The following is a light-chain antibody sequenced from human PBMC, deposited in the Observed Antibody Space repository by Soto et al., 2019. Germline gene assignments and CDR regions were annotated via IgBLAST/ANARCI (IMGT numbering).Light chain of an antibody. CDR2: GAS. J-gene: IGKJ4*01. CDR3: QQYNNWLPLT. Sequence: EIVMTQSPATLSVSPGERATLSCRASQSVSSNLAWYQQKPGQAPRLLIHGASTRATGIPARFSGTGSGTEFTLTISSLQSEDFAVYYCQQYNNWLPLTFGGGTKVEIK. CDR1: QSVSSN. V-gene: IGKV3-15*01.